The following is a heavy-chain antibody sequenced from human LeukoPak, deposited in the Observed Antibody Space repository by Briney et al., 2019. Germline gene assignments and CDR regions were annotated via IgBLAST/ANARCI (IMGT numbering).Heavy chain of an antibody. CDR1: GFTFSSYA. CDR3: AKAADFDWLLHPYFDY. D-gene: IGHD3-9*01. Sequence: GGSLRLSCAASGFTFSSYAMSWVRQAPGKGLKWVSAISGSGGSTYYADSVKGRFTISRDNSKNTLYLQMNSLRAEDTAVYYCAKAADFDWLLHPYFDYWGQGTLVTVSS. CDR2: ISGSGGST. V-gene: IGHV3-23*01. J-gene: IGHJ4*02.